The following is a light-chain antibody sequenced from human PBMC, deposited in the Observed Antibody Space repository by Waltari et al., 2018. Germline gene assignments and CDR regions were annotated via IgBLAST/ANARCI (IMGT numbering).Light chain of an antibody. CDR3: QQYNNWPPLT. V-gene: IGKV3D-15*01. CDR2: GAS. CDR1: QSVSSN. J-gene: IGKJ4*01. Sequence: EIVMTHSPATLSVSPGEGATLSCRASQSVSSNLAWYQQKPGQAPRLLIYGASTRATGIPARFSGSGSGTEFTLTISSLQSEDFAVYYWQQYNNWPPLTFGGGTKVEIK.